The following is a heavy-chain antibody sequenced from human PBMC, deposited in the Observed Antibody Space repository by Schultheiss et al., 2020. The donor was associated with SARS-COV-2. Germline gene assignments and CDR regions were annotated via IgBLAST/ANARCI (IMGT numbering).Heavy chain of an antibody. V-gene: IGHV3-7*01. D-gene: IGHD2-21*01. Sequence: GGSLRLSCGASGFTFSTYWMSWVRQAPGKGLEWVATIKQDGSEKYYVDSVKGRFTISRDNSKDTLYLQMNSLRAEDTAVYYCAKGCGGGGNCHWGQGTLVTVSS. CDR3: AKGCGGGGNCH. J-gene: IGHJ4*02. CDR1: GFTFSTYW. CDR2: IKQDGSEK.